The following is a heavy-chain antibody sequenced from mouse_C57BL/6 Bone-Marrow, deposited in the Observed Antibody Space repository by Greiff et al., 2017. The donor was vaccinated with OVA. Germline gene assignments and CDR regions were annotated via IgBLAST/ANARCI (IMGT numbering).Heavy chain of an antibody. Sequence: VQLQQSGAELVRPGASVKLSCTASGFNIKDDYMHWVKQRPEQGLEWIGWIDPENGATEYASKFQGKATITADTSSNTAYLQLSSLTSEDTAVYYCTFYYYGSSFRFAYWGQGTLVTVSA. V-gene: IGHV14-4*01. CDR3: TFYYYGSSFRFAY. CDR2: IDPENGAT. J-gene: IGHJ3*01. CDR1: GFNIKDDY. D-gene: IGHD1-1*01.